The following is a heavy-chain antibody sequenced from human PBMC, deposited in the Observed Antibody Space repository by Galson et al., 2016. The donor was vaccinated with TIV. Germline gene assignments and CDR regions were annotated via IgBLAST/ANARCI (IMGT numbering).Heavy chain of an antibody. Sequence: SLRLSCAASGFTFSNYGIHWVRQAPGKGLEWVSTMWSDGNNEHYADSVKGRFTISRDNSKDTLYLHMHSLRADDTAVYYCARSPPLGSTIYYFDYWGQGTLVTVSS. CDR2: MWSDGNNE. V-gene: IGHV3-33*01. CDR1: GFTFSNYG. D-gene: IGHD1-26*01. CDR3: ARSPPLGSTIYYFDY. J-gene: IGHJ4*02.